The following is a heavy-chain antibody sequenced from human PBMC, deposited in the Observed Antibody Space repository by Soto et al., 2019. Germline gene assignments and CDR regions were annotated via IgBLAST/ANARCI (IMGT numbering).Heavy chain of an antibody. CDR2: INYSGRT. D-gene: IGHD4-17*01. CDR3: ARHFGNYGDWAFDF. Sequence: PSETLSLTCTVSGGSISDSSHYWAWIRQPPGKGLEWIATINYSGRTYYNPSLRSRVTISVDTSRDQFSPNLNSVTAADTAVYYCARHFGNYGDWAFDFWGQGTLVTVSS. J-gene: IGHJ4*02. V-gene: IGHV4-39*01. CDR1: GGSISDSSHY.